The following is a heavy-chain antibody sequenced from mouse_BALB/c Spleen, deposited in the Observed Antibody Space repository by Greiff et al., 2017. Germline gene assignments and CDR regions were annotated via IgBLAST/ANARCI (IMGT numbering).Heavy chain of an antibody. Sequence: DVKLQESGPGLVKPSQSLSLTCSVTGYSITSGYYWNWIRQFPGNKLEWMGYISYDGSNNYNPSLKNRISITRDTSKNQFFLKLNSVTTEDTATYYCARDRGRNYTYSAMDYWGQGTSVTVSS. CDR3: ARDRGRNYTYSAMDY. V-gene: IGHV3-6*02. CDR1: GYSITSGYY. J-gene: IGHJ4*01. CDR2: ISYDGSN. D-gene: IGHD2-1*01.